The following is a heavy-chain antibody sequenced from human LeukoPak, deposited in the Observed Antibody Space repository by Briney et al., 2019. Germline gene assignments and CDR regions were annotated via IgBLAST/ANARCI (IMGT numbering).Heavy chain of an antibody. CDR3: ARLLLWFGELLPHNWFDP. Sequence: PSETLSLTCTVSGGSISSYYWSWIRQPPGKGLEWIGYIYYSGSTNYNPSLKSRVTISVDTSKNQFSLKLSSVTAADTAVYYCARLLLWFGELLPHNWFDPWGQGTLVTVSS. CDR2: IYYSGST. J-gene: IGHJ5*02. D-gene: IGHD3-10*01. CDR1: GGSISSYY. V-gene: IGHV4-59*08.